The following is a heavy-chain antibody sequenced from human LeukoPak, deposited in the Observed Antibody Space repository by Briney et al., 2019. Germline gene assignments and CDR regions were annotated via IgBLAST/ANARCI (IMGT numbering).Heavy chain of an antibody. CDR1: GFTLCHFL. V-gene: IGHV3-23*01. CDR2: LESGGGD. Sequence: GGVLRLSPAAPGFTLCHFLMWLGRPGPGEGGGMGAGSLESGGGDNYADSVKGRFTISRDNPKNTLYLQMNSLRAEDTAVYFCAKRGVVIRVFLVGFHKEAYYFDSWGQGALVTVSS. J-gene: IGHJ4*02. D-gene: IGHD3-10*01. CDR3: AKRGVVIRVFLVGFHKEAYYFDS.